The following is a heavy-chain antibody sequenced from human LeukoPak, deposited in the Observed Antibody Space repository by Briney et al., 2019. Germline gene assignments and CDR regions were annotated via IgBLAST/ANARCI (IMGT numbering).Heavy chain of an antibody. D-gene: IGHD6-19*01. Sequence: PSGGTLRLSCAASGFTFSSHAMSWVRQAPGKGLEWVSAISGSGGSTYYADSVKGRFTISRDNSKNTLNLQMNSLRTEDTAVYYCGRDQGGEYSSGWYGCDYWGQGALVTVSS. CDR1: GFTFSSHA. CDR2: ISGSGGST. J-gene: IGHJ4*02. CDR3: GRDQGGEYSSGWYGCDY. V-gene: IGHV3-23*01.